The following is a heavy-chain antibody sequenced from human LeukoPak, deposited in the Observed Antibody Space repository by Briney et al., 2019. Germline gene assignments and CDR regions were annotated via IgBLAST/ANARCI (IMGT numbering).Heavy chain of an antibody. CDR3: ARDGYRVTGYYYYMDV. V-gene: IGHV4-4*07. Sequence: KPSETLSLTCTVSGGSISSYYWSWIRQPAGKGLEWIGRIYTSGSTNYNPSLKSRVTMSVDTSKNQFSLKLSSVTAADTAVYYCARDGYRVTGYYYYMDVWGKGTTVTVSS. CDR1: GGSISSYY. J-gene: IGHJ6*03. D-gene: IGHD5-12*01. CDR2: IYTSGST.